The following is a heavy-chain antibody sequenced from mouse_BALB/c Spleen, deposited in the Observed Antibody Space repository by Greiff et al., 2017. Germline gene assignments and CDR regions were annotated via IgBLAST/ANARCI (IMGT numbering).Heavy chain of an antibody. CDR2: ISSGGST. CDR1: GFTFSSYA. Sequence: EVQGVESGGGLVKPGGSLKLSCAASGFTFSSYAMSWVRQTPEKRLEWVASISSGGSTYYPDSVKGRFTISRDNARNILYLQMSSLRSEDTAMYYCARDWGQGYFDYWGQGTTLTVSS. J-gene: IGHJ2*01. D-gene: IGHD3-3*01. V-gene: IGHV5-6-5*01. CDR3: ARDWGQGYFDY.